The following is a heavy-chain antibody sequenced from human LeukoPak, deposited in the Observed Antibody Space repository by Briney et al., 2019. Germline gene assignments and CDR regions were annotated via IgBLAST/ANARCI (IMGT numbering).Heavy chain of an antibody. Sequence: ASVKVSCKASGYTFTSYAIHWVRQAPGQRLEWMGWINAGNGNTKYSQKFQGRVTITRDTSASTAYMELSSLRSEDTAVYYCARDRGSRGVIIYAYWGQGTLVTVSS. CDR1: GYTFTSYA. J-gene: IGHJ4*02. V-gene: IGHV1-3*01. CDR2: INAGNGNT. D-gene: IGHD3-10*01. CDR3: ARDRGSRGVIIYAY.